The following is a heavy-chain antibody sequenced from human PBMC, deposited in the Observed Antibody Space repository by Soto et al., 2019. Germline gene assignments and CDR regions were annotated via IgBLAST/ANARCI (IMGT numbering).Heavy chain of an antibody. CDR2: IYYSGST. Sequence: SETLSLTCTVSGGSISSGDYYWSWIRQPPGKGLEWIGYIYYSGSTYYNPSLKSRVTISVDTSKNQFSLKLSSVTAADTAVYYCARRGCGGSCYYAPGGEFDYWGQGTLVTVSS. CDR1: GGSISSGDYY. V-gene: IGHV4-30-4*01. J-gene: IGHJ4*02. CDR3: ARRGCGGSCYYAPGGEFDY. D-gene: IGHD2-15*01.